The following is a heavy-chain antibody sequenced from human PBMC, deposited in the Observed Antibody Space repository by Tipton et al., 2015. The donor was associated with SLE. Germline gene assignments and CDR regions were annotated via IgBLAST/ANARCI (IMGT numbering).Heavy chain of an antibody. D-gene: IGHD2-2*01. CDR1: GGSISSYY. J-gene: IGHJ6*03. Sequence: TLSLTCTVSGGSISSYYWSWIRQPPGKGPEWIGYIYYSGSTNYNPSLKSRVTISVDTSKNQFSLKLSSVTAADTAVYYCARERSSTPYYYYYMDVWGKGTTVTVSS. V-gene: IGHV4-59*01. CDR2: IYYSGST. CDR3: ARERSSTPYYYYYMDV.